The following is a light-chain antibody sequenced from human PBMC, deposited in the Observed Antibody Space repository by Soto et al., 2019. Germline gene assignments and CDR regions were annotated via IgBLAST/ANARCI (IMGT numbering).Light chain of an antibody. CDR3: HLYGASPPT. CDR2: GAS. J-gene: IGKJ1*01. V-gene: IGKV3-20*01. Sequence: EIVLTQSPGTLSLSPGERATLSCRASQSVSSNYLAWYQQKPGQAPRLLIYGASTRATGIPARFSASGSGTDFTLTISRLEPEDSAVFYCHLYGASPPTFGQGTKVDIK. CDR1: QSVSSNY.